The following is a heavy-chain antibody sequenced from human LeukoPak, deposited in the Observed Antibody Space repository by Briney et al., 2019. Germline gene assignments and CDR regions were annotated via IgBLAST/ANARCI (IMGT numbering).Heavy chain of an antibody. CDR3: ASTDIVVVPAAHDY. V-gene: IGHV4-34*01. J-gene: IGHJ4*02. CDR1: GGSFSGYY. CDR2: INHSGST. Sequence: SETLSLTCAVYGGSFSGYYWSWIRQPPGKGLEWIGEINHSGSTNYNPSPKSRVTISVDTSKNQFSLKLSSVTAADTAVYYCASTDIVVVPAAHDYWGQGTLVTVSS. D-gene: IGHD2-2*01.